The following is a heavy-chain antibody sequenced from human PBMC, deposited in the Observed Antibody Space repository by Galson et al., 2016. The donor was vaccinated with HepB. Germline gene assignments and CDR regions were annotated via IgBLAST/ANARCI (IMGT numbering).Heavy chain of an antibody. CDR2: IGTYNGHT. CDR1: SYTFSYHTYS. D-gene: IGHD3-3*01. J-gene: IGHJ4*02. CDR3: ALQGGRPYNVFSSGPFVGYFGS. V-gene: IGHV1-18*01. Sequence: SVKVSCKASSYTFSYHTYSVTWVRQAPGQGLELMGWIGTYNGHTNYAQKFQGRVAMSMETSTSTAYMELKSLTSDDTAVYFCALQGGRPYNVFSSGPFVGYFGSWGQGALVTVSS.